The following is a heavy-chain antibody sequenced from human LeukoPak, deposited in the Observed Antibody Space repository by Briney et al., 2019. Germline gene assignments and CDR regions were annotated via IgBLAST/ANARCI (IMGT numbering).Heavy chain of an antibody. D-gene: IGHD4-17*01. CDR2: INPSGGST. Sequence: ASVKVSCKASGYTFTSYYMHWVRQAPGQGLEWMGIINPSGGSTSYAQKFQGRVTMTRDTSTSTVYMELSSLRSEDTAVYYCAARWGTDYGGYRFDPWGQGTLVTVSS. CDR3: AARWGTDYGGYRFDP. CDR1: GYTFTSYY. J-gene: IGHJ5*02. V-gene: IGHV1-46*01.